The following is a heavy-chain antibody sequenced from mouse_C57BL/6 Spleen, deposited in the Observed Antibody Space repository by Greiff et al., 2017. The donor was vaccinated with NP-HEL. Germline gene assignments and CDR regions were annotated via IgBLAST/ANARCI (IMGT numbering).Heavy chain of an antibody. CDR1: GFTFSSYA. CDR2: ISRGGDYI. D-gene: IGHD1-1*01. J-gene: IGHJ4*01. V-gene: IGHV5-9-1*02. Sequence: EVKLVESGDGLVKPGGSLKLSCAASGFTFSSYAMSWVRQTPEQRLEWVAYISRGGDYIYYADTVKGRFTISRDNARDTLYLQISSLKSGDTAMYYCTSDRGAVVAHYAMDYWGQGTSVTVSS. CDR3: TSDRGAVVAHYAMDY.